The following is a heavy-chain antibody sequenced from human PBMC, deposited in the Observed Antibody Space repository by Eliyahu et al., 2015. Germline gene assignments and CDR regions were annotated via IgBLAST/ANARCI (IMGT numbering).Heavy chain of an antibody. J-gene: IGHJ6*02. CDR3: ARLMGDYTPANRHLVMDA. Sequence: EVKLVESGGGLVKPGESLRLXCAASGFXFNNFXMNWVRQSPGKGLEWVSGASIGRVDYYAESVKGRFIISRDNSRNRLSLQMNSLRGDDSATYYCARLMGDYTPANRHLVMDAWGQGTTVIVS. CDR1: GFXFNNFX. CDR2: ASIGRVD. D-gene: IGHD4-17*01. V-gene: IGHV3-23*04.